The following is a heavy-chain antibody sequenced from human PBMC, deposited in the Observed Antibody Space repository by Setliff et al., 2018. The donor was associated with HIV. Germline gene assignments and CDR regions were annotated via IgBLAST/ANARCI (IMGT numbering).Heavy chain of an antibody. Sequence: SETLSLTCAVSGYSISSGYYWGWLRQPPGKGLEWIGSIYHSGSTYDSPSLKSRVTISVDASERHFSLRMTSTTAADTAIYYCAGSYPSRGPLPEDYWGQGTLVTVSS. V-gene: IGHV4-38-2*01. CDR1: GYSISSGYY. J-gene: IGHJ4*02. CDR3: AGSYPSRGPLPEDY. CDR2: IYHSGST. D-gene: IGHD5-12*01.